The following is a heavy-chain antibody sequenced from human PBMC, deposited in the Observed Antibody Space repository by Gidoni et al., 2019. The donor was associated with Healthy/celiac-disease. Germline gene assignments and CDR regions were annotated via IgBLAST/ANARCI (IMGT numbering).Heavy chain of an antibody. J-gene: IGHJ3*02. D-gene: IGHD2-2*01. V-gene: IGHV1-69*10. Sequence: GIIPILGIANYAQKFQGRVTITADKSTSTAYMELSSLRSEDTAVYYCAIGEGVPAARDAFDIWGQGTMVTVSS. CDR3: AIGEGVPAARDAFDI. CDR2: IIPILGIA.